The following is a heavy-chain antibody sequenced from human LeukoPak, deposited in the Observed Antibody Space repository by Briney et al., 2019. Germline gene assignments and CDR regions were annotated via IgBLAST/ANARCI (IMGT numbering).Heavy chain of an antibody. D-gene: IGHD3-10*01. CDR1: GYTFTSYA. CDR3: ARIRRSSGSYVLADAFDI. CDR2: INTNTGNP. J-gene: IGHJ3*02. Sequence: GASVKVSCKASGYTFTSYAMNWVRQAPGQGLEWMGWINTNTGNPTYAQGFTGRFVFSLDTSVSTAYPQISSLKAEDTAVYYCARIRRSSGSYVLADAFDIWGQGTMVTVSS. V-gene: IGHV7-4-1*02.